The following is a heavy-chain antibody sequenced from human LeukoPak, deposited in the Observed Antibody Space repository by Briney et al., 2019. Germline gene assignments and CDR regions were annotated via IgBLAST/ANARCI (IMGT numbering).Heavy chain of an antibody. J-gene: IGHJ4*02. V-gene: IGHV3-49*04. CDR2: IRSKAYGGTT. D-gene: IGHD5-18*01. CDR1: GFTFGDYA. CDR3: TRVGLYTLAMFDY. Sequence: GGSLRLSCTASGFTFGDYAMSWVRQAPGKGLEWVGFIRSKAYGGTTEYAASVKGRFTISRDDSKSIAYLQMNSLKTEDTAVYYCTRVGLYTLAMFDYWGQGTLVTVSS.